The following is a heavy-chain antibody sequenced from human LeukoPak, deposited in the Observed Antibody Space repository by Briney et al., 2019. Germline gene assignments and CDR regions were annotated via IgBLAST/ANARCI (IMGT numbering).Heavy chain of an antibody. CDR1: GYSFTSYW. J-gene: IGHJ4*02. CDR3: ARADSYDILTGDYFDY. Sequence: GESLKISCKGSGYSFTSYWIGWVRPMPGKGLEWMGIIYPGGSDTRYSPSFQGQVTISADKSISTAYLQWSSLKASDTAMYYCARADSYDILTGDYFDYWGQGALVTVSS. V-gene: IGHV5-51*01. CDR2: IYPGGSDT. D-gene: IGHD3-9*01.